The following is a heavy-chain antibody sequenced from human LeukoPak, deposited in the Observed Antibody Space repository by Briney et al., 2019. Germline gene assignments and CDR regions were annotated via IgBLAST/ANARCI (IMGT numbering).Heavy chain of an antibody. V-gene: IGHV5-51*01. D-gene: IGHD1-26*01. J-gene: IGHJ4*02. CDR3: ARLSGSYILDY. CDR1: GYTFNTYF. CDR2: IYPGDSDT. Sequence: GESLKIPCKGSGYTFNTYFIVWVRQMPGKGLEWMGIIYPGDSDTRYSPSFQGQVTISADKSISTAYLQWSSLKASDTAMYYCARLSGSYILDYWGQGTLVTVSS.